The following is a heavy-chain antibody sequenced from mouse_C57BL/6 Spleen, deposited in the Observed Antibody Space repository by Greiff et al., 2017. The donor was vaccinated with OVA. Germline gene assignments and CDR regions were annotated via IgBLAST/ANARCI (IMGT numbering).Heavy chain of an antibody. CDR2: ISSGGDYI. V-gene: IGHV5-9-1*02. Sequence: EVKLVESGEGLVKPGGSLKLSCAASGFTFSSYAMSWVRQTPEKRLEWVAYISSGGDYIYYADTVKGRFTISRDNARNTLYLQMSSLKSEDTAMYYCTRVNWDHWYFDVWGTGTTVTVSS. J-gene: IGHJ1*03. D-gene: IGHD4-1*01. CDR1: GFTFSSYA. CDR3: TRVNWDHWYFDV.